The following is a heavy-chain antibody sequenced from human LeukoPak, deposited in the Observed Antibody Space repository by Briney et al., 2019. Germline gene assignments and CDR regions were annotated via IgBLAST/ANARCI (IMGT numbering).Heavy chain of an antibody. D-gene: IGHD5-24*01. CDR3: ARGGLEMDTTDFEY. CDR1: GGSFSSYY. J-gene: IGHJ4*02. CDR2: INHSGST. V-gene: IGHV4-34*01. Sequence: SETLSLTCAVYGGSFSSYYWSWIRQPPGKGLEWIGEINHSGSTNYYPSLKSGVTTSVKTSKNQFSQKLSYGPTTDTAVYYCARGGLEMDTTDFEYWGQGTLVTVSS.